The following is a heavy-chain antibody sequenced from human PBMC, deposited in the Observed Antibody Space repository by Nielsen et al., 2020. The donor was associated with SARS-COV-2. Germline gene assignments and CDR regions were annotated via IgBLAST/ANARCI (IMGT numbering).Heavy chain of an antibody. J-gene: IGHJ4*02. CDR1: GFTVSSNY. V-gene: IGHV3-66*01. Sequence: GESLKISCAASGFTVSSNYMSWVRQAPGKGLEWVSVIYSGGSTYYADSVKGRFTISRDNSKNMLYLQMNSLRAEDTAVYYCARVFSTPYYFDYWGQGTLVTVSS. CDR3: ARVFSTPYYFDY. D-gene: IGHD3-3*01. CDR2: IYSGGST.